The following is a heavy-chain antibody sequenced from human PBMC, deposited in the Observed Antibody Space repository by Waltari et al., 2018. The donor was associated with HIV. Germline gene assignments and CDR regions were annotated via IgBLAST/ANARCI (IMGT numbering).Heavy chain of an antibody. Sequence: QVQLVQSGAEVKKPGASVKVSCKASGYTFTGYYMHWVRQAPGQGLKWMGWINPNSGGTNYAQKFQGRVTMTRDTSISTAYMELSRLRSDDTAVYYCATALYSSSSAGSIDYWGQGTLVTVSS. CDR1: GYTFTGYY. D-gene: IGHD6-6*01. J-gene: IGHJ4*02. CDR2: INPNSGGT. V-gene: IGHV1-2*02. CDR3: ATALYSSSSAGSIDY.